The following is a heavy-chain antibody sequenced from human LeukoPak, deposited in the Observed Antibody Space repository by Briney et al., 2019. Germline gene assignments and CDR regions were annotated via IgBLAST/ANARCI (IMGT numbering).Heavy chain of an antibody. D-gene: IGHD3-3*01. V-gene: IGHV1-8*01. CDR3: ARKPGRGRFLEWWVGLDMDV. J-gene: IGHJ6*03. CDR2: MNPNSGNT. Sequence: ASVKVSYKASGYTFTSYDINWVRQATGQGLEWMGWMNPNSGNTGYAQKFQGRVTMTRNTSISTAYMELSSLRSEDTAVYYCARKPGRGRFLEWWVGLDMDVWGKGTTVTVSS. CDR1: GYTFTSYD.